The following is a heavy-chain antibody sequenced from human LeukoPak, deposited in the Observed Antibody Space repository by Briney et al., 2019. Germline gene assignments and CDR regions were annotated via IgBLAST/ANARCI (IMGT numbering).Heavy chain of an antibody. D-gene: IGHD1-26*01. CDR1: GFTVSHNY. J-gene: IGHJ4*02. CDR2: IYSDGTT. Sequence: PGGSLRLSCAASGFTVSHNYMTWFRQAPGMGLEWVSLIYSDGTTYYADSVKGRFTVSRDNSKNTLYLQMNSLRAEDTAVYYCATDAYSASPQNAYWGQGTLVTVSS. V-gene: IGHV3-53*01. CDR3: ATDAYSASPQNAY.